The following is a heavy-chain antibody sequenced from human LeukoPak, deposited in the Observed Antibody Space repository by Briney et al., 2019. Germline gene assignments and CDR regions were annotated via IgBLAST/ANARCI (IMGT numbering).Heavy chain of an antibody. D-gene: IGHD3-16*01. Sequence: GGSLRLSCAASGFTFCSYGMHWVRQAPGKGLEWVAFIRYDGSNKYFADSVKGRFAISKDNAKNTLYLQMNSLRAEDTAVYHCARDWGDNEYYYYGMDVWGQGTTVTVSS. V-gene: IGHV3-30*02. J-gene: IGHJ6*02. CDR2: IRYDGSNK. CDR3: ARDWGDNEYYYYGMDV. CDR1: GFTFCSYG.